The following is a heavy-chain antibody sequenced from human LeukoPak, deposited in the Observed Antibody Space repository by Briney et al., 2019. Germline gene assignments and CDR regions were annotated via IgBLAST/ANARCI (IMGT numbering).Heavy chain of an antibody. CDR3: ARPYTYYYDSSGYYYVEAFDI. J-gene: IGHJ3*02. Sequence: SETLSLTCAVYGGSFSGYYWSWIRQPSGKGLEWIGEINHSGSTNYNPSLKSRVTISVDTSKNQFSLKLSSVTAADTAVYYCARPYTYYYDSSGYYYVEAFDIWGQGTMVTVSS. V-gene: IGHV4-34*01. D-gene: IGHD3-22*01. CDR1: GGSFSGYY. CDR2: INHSGST.